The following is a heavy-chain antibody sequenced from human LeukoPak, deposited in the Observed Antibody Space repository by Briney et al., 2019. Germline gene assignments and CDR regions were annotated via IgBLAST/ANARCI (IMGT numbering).Heavy chain of an antibody. Sequence: SETLSLTCTVSGGSISSSSYYWGWIRQPPGKGLEWIAYTRDSGDTNYHPSLRGRVTISLAASKNQLSLTLTSVTAADTARYFCAGYDHTNYLAYWGRGTLVTVSS. CDR3: AGYDHTNYLAY. J-gene: IGHJ4*02. CDR1: GGSISSSSYY. V-gene: IGHV4-61*05. D-gene: IGHD1-14*01. CDR2: TRDSGDT.